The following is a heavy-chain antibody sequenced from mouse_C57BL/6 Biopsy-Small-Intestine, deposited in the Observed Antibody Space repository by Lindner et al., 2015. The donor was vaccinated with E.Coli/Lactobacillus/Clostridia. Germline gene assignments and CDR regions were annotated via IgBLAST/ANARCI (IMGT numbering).Heavy chain of an antibody. CDR3: VRYHSSYAFLY. CDR1: GYTFTDYN. Sequence: VQLQESGPELVKPGASVKISCKASGYTFTDYNMDWVKQGHGKSLEWIGYIYPNIGGTGYNQKFKNKATLTVDKSSNTAYMELHSLTSEDSAVYYCVRYHSSYAFLYWGQGTLVTVSA. J-gene: IGHJ3*01. V-gene: IGHV1-34*02. CDR2: IYPNIGGT. D-gene: IGHD1-1*01.